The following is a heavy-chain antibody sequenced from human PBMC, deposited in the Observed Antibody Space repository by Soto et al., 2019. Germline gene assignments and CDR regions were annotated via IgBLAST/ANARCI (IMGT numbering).Heavy chain of an antibody. V-gene: IGHV1-18*01. J-gene: IGHJ2*01. CDR2: ISTFTGNP. D-gene: IGHD5-12*01. CDR3: ARDPGGATT. Sequence: ASVKVSCKASGYTFTSYGISWVRQAPGQGLEWMGWISTFTGNPNYAQRLQGRVSMTTDASTSTVYMELRSLTSDDTAVYYCARDPGGATTWGR. CDR1: GYTFTSYG.